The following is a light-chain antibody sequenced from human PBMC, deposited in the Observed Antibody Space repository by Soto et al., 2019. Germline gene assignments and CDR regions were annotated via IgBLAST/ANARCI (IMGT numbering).Light chain of an antibody. J-gene: IGKJ4*01. V-gene: IGKV3-11*01. CDR3: QQGSNWPLT. CDR1: QSVNSN. CDR2: DAS. Sequence: EIGLTQSPATLSLSPGERATLSCRASQSVNSNVGWYQQKPGQAPRLLIYDASNRATGIPARFSGSGSGTDFILTISSLEPEDFALDYCQQGSNWPLTFGGGTKVEIK.